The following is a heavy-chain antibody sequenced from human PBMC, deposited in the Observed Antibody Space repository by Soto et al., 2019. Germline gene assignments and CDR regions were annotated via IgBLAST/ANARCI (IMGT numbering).Heavy chain of an antibody. D-gene: IGHD2-2*01. CDR3: ARGPGTSYFDY. CDR1: GFTFSSYG. V-gene: IGHV3-33*01. Sequence: VQLVESGGGVDQPGRSLRLSCAASGFTFSSYGMHWVRQAPGKGLEWVAVIWSGGSNENYADSVKGRFTISRDNSKNMLYLQMNSLRADDTAVYYCARGPGTSYFDYWGQGSLVTVSS. CDR2: IWSGGSNE. J-gene: IGHJ4*02.